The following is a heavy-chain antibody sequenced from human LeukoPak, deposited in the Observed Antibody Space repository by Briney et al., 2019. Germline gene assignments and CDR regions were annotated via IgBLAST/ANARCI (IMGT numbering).Heavy chain of an antibody. Sequence: PSETLSLTCTASSGSISPYYWSWIRQHPGKGLEWIGYIYYSGSTYYNPSLKSRVTISVDTSKNQFSLKLSSVTAADTAVYYCARSPPQVGIYYYYGMDVWGQGTTVTVSS. CDR2: IYYSGST. V-gene: IGHV4-59*06. J-gene: IGHJ6*02. CDR1: SGSISPYY. CDR3: ARSPPQVGIYYYYGMDV. D-gene: IGHD1-14*01.